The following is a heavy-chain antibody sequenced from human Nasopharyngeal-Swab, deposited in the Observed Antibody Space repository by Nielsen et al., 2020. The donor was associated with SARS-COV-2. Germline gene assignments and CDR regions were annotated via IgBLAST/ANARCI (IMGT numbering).Heavy chain of an antibody. D-gene: IGHD3-10*01. V-gene: IGHV1-3*01. Sequence: PGQRLEWMGWINAGNGNTKYSQKFQGRVTITRDTSASTAYMELSSLRSEDTAVYYCARDGDYYGSGSYYPRYYGMDVWGQGTTVTVSS. CDR2: INAGNGNT. J-gene: IGHJ6*02. CDR3: ARDGDYYGSGSYYPRYYGMDV.